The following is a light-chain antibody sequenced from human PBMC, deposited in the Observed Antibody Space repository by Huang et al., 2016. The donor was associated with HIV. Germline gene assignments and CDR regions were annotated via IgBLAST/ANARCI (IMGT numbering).Light chain of an antibody. CDR3: QQYNDWPLT. V-gene: IGKV3-15*01. CDR2: DAS. CDR1: QSVSNY. Sequence: EILLTQSPATLSVSPGERATLACRASQSVSNYLAWYQQKPGQAPRLLIYDASTGATGIPARFSGSGSGTEFTLTISSLQSEDSAVYYCQQYNDWPLTFGGGTKVEIK. J-gene: IGKJ4*01.